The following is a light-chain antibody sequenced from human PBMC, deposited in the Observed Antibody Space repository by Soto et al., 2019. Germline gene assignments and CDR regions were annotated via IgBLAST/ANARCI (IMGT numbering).Light chain of an antibody. Sequence: EIGMTHSPAAVSVSPADRAPLSXXASQSIRNKLAWYQQRPGQAPTVXIYGASTRATGVPATFRGSGAGTEFTLTINGLQSEDFALYWCQQYDSWPPTFGGGTKVDI. CDR2: GAS. CDR1: QSIRNK. J-gene: IGKJ4*01. CDR3: QQYDSWPPT. V-gene: IGKV3-15*01.